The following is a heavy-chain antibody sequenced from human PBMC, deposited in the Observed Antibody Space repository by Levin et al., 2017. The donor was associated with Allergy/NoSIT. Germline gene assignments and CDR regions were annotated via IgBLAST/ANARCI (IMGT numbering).Heavy chain of an antibody. Sequence: GESLKISCKVSGYTLTELSMHWVRQAPGKGLEWMGGFDPEDGEAIYAQKFQGRVTMTEDTSTDTAYMELSSLRSEDTAVYYCATGLPPWAVAGDYWGQGTLVTVSS. V-gene: IGHV1-24*01. CDR3: ATGLPPWAVAGDY. CDR2: FDPEDGEA. J-gene: IGHJ4*02. CDR1: GYTLTELS. D-gene: IGHD6-19*01.